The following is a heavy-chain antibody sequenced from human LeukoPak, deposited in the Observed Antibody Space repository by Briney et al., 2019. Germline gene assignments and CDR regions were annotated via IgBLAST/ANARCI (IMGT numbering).Heavy chain of an antibody. CDR2: MSYDGSSQ. D-gene: IGHD1-26*01. J-gene: IGHJ4*02. Sequence: WRTLRLTCAASGFTSSDYNMHWVGEAPGKGLEWVAVMSYDGSSQHYADSVKGRFTISRDNSKNTLFLQMNSLRAEDTALYYCARVVGAPLYYFDSWGQGTLVTVSS. V-gene: IGHV3-30-3*01. CDR3: ARVVGAPLYYFDS. CDR1: GFTSSDYN.